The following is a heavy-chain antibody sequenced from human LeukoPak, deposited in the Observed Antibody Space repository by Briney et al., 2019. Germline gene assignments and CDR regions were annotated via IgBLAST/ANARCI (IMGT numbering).Heavy chain of an antibody. CDR2: IQEDGKKE. V-gene: IGHV3-7*01. Sequence: GGSLRLSCEASGFTFTKFWMSWVRQAPGKGLEWVANIQEDGKKENYVDSVRGRFTISRDNAKNSIYLQMNSLRVEDTAVYYCAKDIVGGGDDYWGQGTLVIVSS. D-gene: IGHD2-21*02. CDR3: AKDIVGGGDDY. CDR1: GFTFTKFW. J-gene: IGHJ4*02.